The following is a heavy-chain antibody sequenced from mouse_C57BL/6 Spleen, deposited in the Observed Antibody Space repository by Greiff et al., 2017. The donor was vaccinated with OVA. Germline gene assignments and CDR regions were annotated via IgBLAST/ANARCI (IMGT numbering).Heavy chain of an antibody. CDR2: IDPETGGT. Sequence: QVQLKQSGAELVRPGASVTLSCKASGYTFTDYEMHWVKQTPVHGLEWIGAIDPETGGTAYNQKFKGKAILTADKSSSTAYMERRSLTSEDSAVYYCTRGRGPFAYWGQGTLVTVSA. CDR1: GYTFTDYE. J-gene: IGHJ3*01. V-gene: IGHV1-15*01. CDR3: TRGRGPFAY.